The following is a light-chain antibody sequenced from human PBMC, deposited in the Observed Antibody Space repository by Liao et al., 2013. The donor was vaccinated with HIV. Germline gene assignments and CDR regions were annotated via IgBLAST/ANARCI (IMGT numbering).Light chain of an antibody. Sequence: SYELTQPSSVSVSPGQTATITCSGDVLAERYARWFQQKPGQAPLLVIYHDSYRPSGIPERFSGSNSGNTATLTISRVEAGDEADYYCQVWDITGDHPYVFGTGTSVTAL. CDR2: HDS. CDR1: VLAERY. J-gene: IGLJ1*01. CDR3: QVWDITGDHPYV. V-gene: IGLV3-21*01.